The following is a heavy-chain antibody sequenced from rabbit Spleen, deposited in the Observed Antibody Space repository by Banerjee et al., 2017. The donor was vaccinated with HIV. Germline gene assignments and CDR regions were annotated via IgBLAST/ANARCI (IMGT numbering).Heavy chain of an antibody. CDR1: GFSFSDRDV. V-gene: IGHV1S45*01. CDR2: INIVTGKD. D-gene: IGHD6-1*01. CDR3: ARGASYGNGRYFDL. J-gene: IGHJ4*01. Sequence: QEQLEESGGGLVKPEGSPTLTCKASGFSFSDRDVMCWVRQAPGKGLEWIACINIVTGKDVYATWAKGRFIMSRTSSTTVTLQMASLTAADTATYFCARGASYGNGRYFDLWGQGTLVTVS.